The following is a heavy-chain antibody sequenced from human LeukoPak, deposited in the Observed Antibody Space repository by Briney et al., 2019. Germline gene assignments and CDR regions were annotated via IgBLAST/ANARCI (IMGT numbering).Heavy chain of an antibody. J-gene: IGHJ4*02. CDR2: IYHSGST. V-gene: IGHV4-38-2*02. Sequence: PSETLSLTCTVSGYSISSGYYWGWIRQPPGKGLEWIGSIYHSGSTYYNPSLKSRVTISVDTSKNQFSLKLSSVTAADTAVYYCARTILSSGWYGGFDYWGQGTLVTVSS. D-gene: IGHD6-19*01. CDR1: GYSISSGYY. CDR3: ARTILSSGWYGGFDY.